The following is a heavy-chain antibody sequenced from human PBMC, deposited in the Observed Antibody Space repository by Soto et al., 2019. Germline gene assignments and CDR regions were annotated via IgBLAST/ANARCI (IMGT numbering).Heavy chain of an antibody. CDR2: ISSSSSYI. Sequence: EVQLVESGGGLVKPGGSLRLSCAASGFTFSSYSMNWVRQAPGKGLEWVSSISSSSSYIYYADSVKGRFTISRDNAKNSLYLQMNSLRAEDTAVYYCARDLGYSSSWYYYYGMDVWGQGTTVTVSS. D-gene: IGHD6-13*01. CDR3: ARDLGYSSSWYYYYGMDV. J-gene: IGHJ6*02. CDR1: GFTFSSYS. V-gene: IGHV3-21*01.